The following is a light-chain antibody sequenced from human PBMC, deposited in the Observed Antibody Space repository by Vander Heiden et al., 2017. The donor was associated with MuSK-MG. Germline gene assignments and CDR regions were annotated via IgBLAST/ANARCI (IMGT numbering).Light chain of an antibody. V-gene: IGLV2-14*01. J-gene: IGLJ2*01. CDR2: DVS. Sequence: QSALPQPASVSASPGQAITISYTGTSSDIGGYNYVSWYTQHPGQAPKRMMYDVSNRPSGVSNRCSGSKSGNPGSLTISGLQAEYEADDDCSSSTCSSPRVFGGGTKLTVL. CDR1: SSDIGGYNY. CDR3: SSSTCSSPRV.